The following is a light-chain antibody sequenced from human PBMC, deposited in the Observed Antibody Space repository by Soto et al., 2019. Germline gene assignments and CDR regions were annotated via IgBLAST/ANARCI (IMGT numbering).Light chain of an antibody. Sequence: VMTQSPDYLAVSLGERATINCRSSQSLLFRSNNKNYLAWYQQKPGQPPKLLISWASSREPGVTDRFSGSGSGTDFTHTISSLQAEDGAVYYCQQYYDTLRTFGQGPKVEIK. CDR1: QSLLFRSNNKNY. V-gene: IGKV4-1*01. CDR2: WAS. J-gene: IGKJ1*01. CDR3: QQYYDTLRT.